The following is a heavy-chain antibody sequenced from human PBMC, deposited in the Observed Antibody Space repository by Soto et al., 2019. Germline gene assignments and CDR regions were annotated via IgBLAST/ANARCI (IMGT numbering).Heavy chain of an antibody. J-gene: IGHJ4*02. D-gene: IGHD3-10*01. Sequence: ASVKVSCKASGGTFSSYAISWVRQAPGQGLEWMGGIIPIFGTANYAQKFQGRVTITADESTSTAYMELSSLRSEDTAVYYCARVGEYYYGSGSYYKLIEDYWGQGTLVTVSS. CDR3: ARVGEYYYGSGSYYKLIEDY. CDR1: GGTFSSYA. V-gene: IGHV1-69*13. CDR2: IIPIFGTA.